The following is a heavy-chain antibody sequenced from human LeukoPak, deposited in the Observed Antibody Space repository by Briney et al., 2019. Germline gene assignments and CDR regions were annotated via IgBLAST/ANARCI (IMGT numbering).Heavy chain of an antibody. CDR1: GFTFTSFS. CDR3: ARGPGSAWYGAYWFDP. Sequence: GGSLRLSCAASGFTFTSFSMNWVRQAPGKGLEWVSYISSSSSTTYYADSVKGRFTISRDNDKESVFLQMNSLRVEDTAVYYCARGPGSAWYGAYWFDPWGQGTLVTVSS. V-gene: IGHV3-48*01. D-gene: IGHD4/OR15-4a*01. CDR2: ISSSSSTT. J-gene: IGHJ5*02.